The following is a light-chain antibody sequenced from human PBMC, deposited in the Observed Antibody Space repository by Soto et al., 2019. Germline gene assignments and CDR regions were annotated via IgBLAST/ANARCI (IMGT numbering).Light chain of an antibody. J-gene: IGKJ4*01. CDR1: QSVSSSY. CDR2: GAS. V-gene: IGKV3-20*01. CDR3: QQSSSYPLT. Sequence: LVVAQSPGSLSLSPGERATHSCRASQSVSSSYLAWYQQKPGQAPRLLIYGASSRATGIPDRFSGSGSGTDFTLTISRLEPEDFAVYYCQQSSSYPLTFGGGTKVDI.